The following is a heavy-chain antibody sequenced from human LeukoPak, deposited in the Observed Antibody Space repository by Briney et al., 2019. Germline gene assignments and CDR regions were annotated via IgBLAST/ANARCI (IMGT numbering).Heavy chain of an antibody. V-gene: IGHV3-20*04. CDR3: AILPYSGSYY. D-gene: IGHD1-26*01. CDR1: GFTFDDYG. J-gene: IGHJ4*02. CDR2: INWNGGST. Sequence: GGSLRLSCAASGFTFDDYGMSWVRQAPGKGLEWVSGINWNGGSTGYADSVEGRFTISRDNAKNSLYLQMNSLRAEDTALYYCAILPYSGSYYWGQGTLVTVSS.